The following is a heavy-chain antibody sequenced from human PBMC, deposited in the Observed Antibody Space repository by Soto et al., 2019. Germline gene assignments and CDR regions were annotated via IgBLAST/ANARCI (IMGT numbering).Heavy chain of an antibody. J-gene: IGHJ6*02. D-gene: IGHD2-15*01. CDR2: IDPSDSYT. V-gene: IGHV5-10-1*01. Sequence: GESLKISCKGSGYSFTSYWISWVRQMPGKGLEWMGRIDPSDSYTNYSPSFQGHVTISADKSISTAYLQWSSLKASDTAMYYCARRISHCSGGSCYQLDVWGQGTTVTVSS. CDR3: ARRISHCSGGSCYQLDV. CDR1: GYSFTSYW.